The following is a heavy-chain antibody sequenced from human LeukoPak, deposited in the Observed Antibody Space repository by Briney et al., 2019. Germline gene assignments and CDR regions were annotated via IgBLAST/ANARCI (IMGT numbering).Heavy chain of an antibody. CDR1: GFSISSSFS. J-gene: IGHJ4*02. CDR3: AKMTIHGDSVL. V-gene: IGHV4-38-2*02. Sequence: SETLSLTCTVSGFSISSSFSWGWIRQAPGKGLEWIGSISQSGRTYYNPSLKSRVTISVDTSENQFSLKMNSVTAADTAVYYCAKMTIHGDSVLWGQGSLVTVSS. CDR2: ISQSGRT. D-gene: IGHD2-21*02.